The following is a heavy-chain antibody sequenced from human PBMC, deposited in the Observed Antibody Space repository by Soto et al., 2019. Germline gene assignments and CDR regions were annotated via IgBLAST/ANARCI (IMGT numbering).Heavy chain of an antibody. CDR1: GYTFTSYA. Sequence: ASVKVSCKASGYTFTSYAMHWVRQAPGQRLEWMGWINAGNGNTKYSQKFQGRVTITRDTSASTAYMELSSLRSEDTAVYYCANAMVRGVDQNWFDPWAQGTLFTVSS. J-gene: IGHJ5*02. D-gene: IGHD3-10*01. CDR2: INAGNGNT. CDR3: ANAMVRGVDQNWFDP. V-gene: IGHV1-3*01.